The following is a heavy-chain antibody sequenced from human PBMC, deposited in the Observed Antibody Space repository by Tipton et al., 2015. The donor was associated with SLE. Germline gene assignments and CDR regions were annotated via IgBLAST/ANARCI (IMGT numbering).Heavy chain of an antibody. D-gene: IGHD3-16*01. Sequence: TLSLTCAVYGGSFSGYYWSWIRQPPGKGLEWIGEINHGGSTNYNPSLKSRVTISVDTSKNQFSLKLSSVTAADTAVYYCARGGRYGYFDYWGQGTLATVSS. CDR2: INHGGST. CDR1: GGSFSGYY. V-gene: IGHV4-34*01. CDR3: ARGGRYGYFDY. J-gene: IGHJ4*02.